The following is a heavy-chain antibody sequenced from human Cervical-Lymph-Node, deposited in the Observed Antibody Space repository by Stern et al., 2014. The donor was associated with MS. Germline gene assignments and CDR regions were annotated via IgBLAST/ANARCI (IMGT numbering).Heavy chain of an antibody. V-gene: IGHV4-39*01. CDR1: GGSISRSDYY. J-gene: IGHJ4*02. CDR2: IYYSGST. Sequence: QVQLQESGPGLVKPSETLSLTCAVSGGSISRSDYYWGWIRQPPGKGLEWIGSIYYSGSTYYSPSLKSRLTISMDTSRNHSSLERRFVTAADTAIYYCARHECLWCNRGHFDFWGQGSLVTVSS. D-gene: IGHD1-14*01. CDR3: ARHECLWCNRGHFDF.